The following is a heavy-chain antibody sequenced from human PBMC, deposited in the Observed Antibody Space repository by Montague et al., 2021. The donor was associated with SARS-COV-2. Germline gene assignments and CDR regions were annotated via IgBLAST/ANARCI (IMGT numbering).Heavy chain of an antibody. CDR1: GGSLTSYY. CDR2: IYYSGST. CDR3: ARDSDYYDSSAGYYYGMDV. Sequence: SETLSLTCTVSGGSLTSYYWNWIRQSPGKGLEWIGHIYYSGSTNYNPSLKSRVTISVDTSKNQFSLKLRSVTAADTAVYYCARDSDYYDSSAGYYYGMDVWGLGTPVTVSS. V-gene: IGHV4-59*01. D-gene: IGHD3-22*01. J-gene: IGHJ6*02.